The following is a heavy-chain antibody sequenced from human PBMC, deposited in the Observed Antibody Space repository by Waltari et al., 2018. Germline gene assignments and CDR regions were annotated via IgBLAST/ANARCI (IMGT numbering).Heavy chain of an antibody. CDR2: IIPIFGTA. D-gene: IGHD2-2*01. Sequence: QVQLVQSGAEVKKPGSSVKVSCKASGGTFSSYAISWVRQAPGQGLEWMGGIIPIFGTANYEQKCQSGVTITADESTSTAYMELSSRRSEDTAVYYCARERVVPAAICNYYYYGMDVWGQGTTVTVSS. CDR1: GGTFSSYA. CDR3: ARERVVPAAICNYYYYGMDV. V-gene: IGHV1-69*01. J-gene: IGHJ6*02.